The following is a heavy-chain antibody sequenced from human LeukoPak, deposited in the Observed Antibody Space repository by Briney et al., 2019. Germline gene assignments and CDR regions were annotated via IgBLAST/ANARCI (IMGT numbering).Heavy chain of an antibody. D-gene: IGHD3-16*01. V-gene: IGHV3-49*04. J-gene: IGHJ4*02. CDR1: GFTFRDYA. CDR2: IRSSASGGTT. Sequence: GRSQRLSCTTSGFTFRDYAMSWVRQAPGKGLEWVGVIRSSASGGTTYYAASVKGRFTISRDDPKGVAYLQMDSLETEDTAMYYCARGLSPEALFEYWGQGSLVTVSS. CDR3: ARGLSPEALFEY.